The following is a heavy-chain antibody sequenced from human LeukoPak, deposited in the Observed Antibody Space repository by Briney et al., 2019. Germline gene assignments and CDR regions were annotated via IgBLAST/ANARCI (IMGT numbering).Heavy chain of an antibody. D-gene: IGHD3-3*01. Sequence: PGGSLRLSCAASGFTFSSYSMNWVRQAPGKGLEWVSYISGSSTTIKYPDPVKGRFTISRDNARNPLYLQMNSLRAEDTAVYYCATDGGYDFWSGYYYRPYYGMDVWGQGTTVPVSS. CDR3: ATDGGYDFWSGYYYRPYYGMDV. J-gene: IGHJ6*02. CDR2: ISGSSTTI. V-gene: IGHV3-48*04. CDR1: GFTFSSYS.